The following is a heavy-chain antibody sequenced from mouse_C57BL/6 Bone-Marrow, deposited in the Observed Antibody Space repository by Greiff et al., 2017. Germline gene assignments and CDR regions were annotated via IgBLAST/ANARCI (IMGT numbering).Heavy chain of an antibody. CDR1: GYTFTSYW. J-gene: IGHJ2*01. D-gene: IGHD2-1*01. V-gene: IGHV1-55*01. CDR3: AREGPILWYPHFDY. Sequence: QVQLQQPGAELLKPGASVKMSCKASGYTFTSYWITWVKQRPGQGLEWIGDIYPGSGSTNYNEKFKSKATLTVDTSSSTAYMQLISLTSEDSAVYYCAREGPILWYPHFDYWGQGTTLTVSS. CDR2: IYPGSGST.